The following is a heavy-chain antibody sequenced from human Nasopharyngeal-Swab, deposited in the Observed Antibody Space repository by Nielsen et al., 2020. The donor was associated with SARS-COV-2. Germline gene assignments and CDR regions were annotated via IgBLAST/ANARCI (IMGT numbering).Heavy chain of an antibody. CDR2: ISNDGSDK. V-gene: IGHV3-30*03. CDR1: GFTFSSYA. Sequence: GESLKISCATSGFTFSSYAMHWVRQAPGKGLEWVAVISNDGSDKFYADSVKGRFTISRDNSKNTLYLQMNSLRAEDTAVYYCARGFASSLRWGQGTLVTVSS. CDR3: ARGFASSLR. D-gene: IGHD5/OR15-5a*01. J-gene: IGHJ4*02.